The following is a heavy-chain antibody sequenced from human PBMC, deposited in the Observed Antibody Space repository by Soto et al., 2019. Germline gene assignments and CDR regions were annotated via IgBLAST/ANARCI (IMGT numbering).Heavy chain of an antibody. CDR3: ARGLSSPSATGV. J-gene: IGHJ4*02. Sequence: QLQLQESGPGLVKPSETLSLTCTVSGASVSSSSNYWGWIRQPPGKVLEWIGSVHNGGSTYYSPSLKSRVTISADTSKNQFSLNLSSVTAADTAVYYCARGLSSPSATGVWGQGTLVTVSS. CDR2: VHNGGST. D-gene: IGHD6-6*01. CDR1: GASVSSSSNY. V-gene: IGHV4-39*01.